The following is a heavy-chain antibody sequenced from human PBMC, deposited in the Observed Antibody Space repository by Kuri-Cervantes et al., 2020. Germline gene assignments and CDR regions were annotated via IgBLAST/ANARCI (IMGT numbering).Heavy chain of an antibody. CDR3: ARDLRYAYDSSGYLKGGDAFDI. J-gene: IGHJ3*02. V-gene: IGHV3-48*01. Sequence: GGSLRLSCAASGFRFDDYDMSWVRQGPGKGLEWVPYISSSSSTIYYADSVKGRFTISRDNAKNSLYLQMNSLRAEDTAVYYCARDLRYAYDSSGYLKGGDAFDIWGQGTMVTVSS. CDR1: GFRFDDYD. CDR2: ISSSSSTI. D-gene: IGHD3-22*01.